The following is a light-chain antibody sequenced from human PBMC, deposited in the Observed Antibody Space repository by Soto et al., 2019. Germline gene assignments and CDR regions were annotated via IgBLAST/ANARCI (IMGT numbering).Light chain of an antibody. CDR3: QQYNNWTPIT. J-gene: IGKJ5*01. CDR1: QSVSSK. V-gene: IGKV3D-15*01. Sequence: ETVMTQSPATLSVSPGERATLSCRASQSVSSKLAWYQQKPGQAPRLLIYGASTRATGIPARFSGSGSGTEFTLSISGLQSEDSAVYYCQQYNNWTPITLGQGTRLEIK. CDR2: GAS.